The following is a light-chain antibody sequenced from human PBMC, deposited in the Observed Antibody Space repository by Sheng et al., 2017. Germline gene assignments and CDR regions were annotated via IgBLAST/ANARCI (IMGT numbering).Light chain of an antibody. CDR2: KTS. CDR1: QSFPEW. Sequence: DIQMTQSPSTLSASVGDRVTITCRASQSFPEWVAWYQQKPGKAPRLLIYKTSSLENGVPSRFSGSGSGTEFTLTISSLQPDDFATYYCQRFPSTFGQGTKVELK. CDR3: QRFPST. J-gene: IGKJ1*01. V-gene: IGKV1-5*03.